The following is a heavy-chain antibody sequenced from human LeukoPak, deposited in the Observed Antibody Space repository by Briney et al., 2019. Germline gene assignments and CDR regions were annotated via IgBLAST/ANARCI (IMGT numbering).Heavy chain of an antibody. V-gene: IGHV3-23*01. J-gene: IGHJ6*02. CDR2: IGARDGRT. Sequence: DPGGSLRLSCAASGFTFRNYAMTWVRQAPGKGLDWVALIGARDGRTYYADPVKGRFTISRDNFKNTLYLQMNSLRAEDTAIYYCAKGLYDCALDVWGQGTAVTVSS. CDR3: AKGLYDCALDV. CDR1: GFTFRNYA.